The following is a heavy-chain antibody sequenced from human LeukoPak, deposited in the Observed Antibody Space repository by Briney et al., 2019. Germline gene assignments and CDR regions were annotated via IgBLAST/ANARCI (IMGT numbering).Heavy chain of an antibody. J-gene: IGHJ4*02. CDR2: MNPNSGNT. Sequence: ASVKVSCKASGYTFTSYDINWVRQATGQGLEWMGWMNPNSGNTGYAQKFQGRVTMTEDTSTDTAYMELSSLRSEDTAVYYCATVFSGDSSGYVFDYWGQGTLVTVSS. D-gene: IGHD3-22*01. CDR3: ATVFSGDSSGYVFDY. CDR1: GYTFTSYD. V-gene: IGHV1-8*01.